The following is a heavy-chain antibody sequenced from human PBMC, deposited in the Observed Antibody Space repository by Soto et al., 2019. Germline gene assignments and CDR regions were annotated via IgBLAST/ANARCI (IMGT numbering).Heavy chain of an antibody. V-gene: IGHV3-74*01. CDR1: GFTFSSYW. D-gene: IGHD3-10*01. J-gene: IGHJ4*02. CDR3: ARGAMGNYYNDY. Sequence: EVQLVESGGGLVQSGGSLRLSCAASGFTFSSYWMHWVGQAPGKGLVWVSRIKGDGISTNYADSVKGRFTISRDNAKDTVFLRMNGLSADDTAVYYCARGAMGNYYNDYWGQGTLVTVSS. CDR2: IKGDGIST.